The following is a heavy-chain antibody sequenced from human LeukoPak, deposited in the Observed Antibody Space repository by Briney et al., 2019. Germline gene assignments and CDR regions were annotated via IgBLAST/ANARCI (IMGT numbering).Heavy chain of an antibody. CDR3: AKGVKVPLLRYFSYYMDV. CDR1: GFTFSSYA. V-gene: IGHV3-23*01. CDR2: IRGSGDST. J-gene: IGHJ6*03. Sequence: PGGSLRLSCAASGFTFSSYAMSWVRQAPGKGLEWVSAIRGSGDSTYYADSVKGRFTISRDNSKNTLYLQMNSLRAEDTAVYYCAKGVKVPLLRYFSYYMDVWGKGTTVTISS. D-gene: IGHD3-9*01.